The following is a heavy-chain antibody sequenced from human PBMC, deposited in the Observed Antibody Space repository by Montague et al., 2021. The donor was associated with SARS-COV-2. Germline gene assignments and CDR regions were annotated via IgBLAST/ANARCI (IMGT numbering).Heavy chain of an antibody. CDR1: GGSISSGGYY. CDR3: ARAPTIFGVVITNFDY. Sequence: TLSLTCTVSGGSISSGGYYWGWIRQHPGKGLEWIGYIYYSGSTYYNSSLKSRVTISVDTSKNQFSLKLSSVTAADTAVYYCARAPTIFGVVITNFDYWGQGTLVTVSS. J-gene: IGHJ4*02. V-gene: IGHV4-31*03. D-gene: IGHD3-3*01. CDR2: IYYSGST.